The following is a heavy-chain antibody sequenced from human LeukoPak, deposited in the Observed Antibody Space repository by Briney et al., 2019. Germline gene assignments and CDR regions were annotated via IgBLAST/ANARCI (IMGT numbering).Heavy chain of an antibody. CDR1: GFTFSTYN. CDR2: ISTSSSYI. J-gene: IGHJ5*02. D-gene: IGHD2-15*01. Sequence: GGSLRLSCAASGFTFSTYNMNWVRQAPGKGLEWVSSISTSSSYIYYADSLKGRFTISRDNARKSLYLQMNTLRAEDTAVYFCARGADGVSSNSRGWLDPWGQGTLVTVSS. V-gene: IGHV3-21*01. CDR3: ARGADGVSSNSRGWLDP.